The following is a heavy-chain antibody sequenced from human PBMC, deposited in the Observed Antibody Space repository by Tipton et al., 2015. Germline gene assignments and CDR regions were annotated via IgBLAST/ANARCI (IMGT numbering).Heavy chain of an antibody. Sequence: SLRLSCAASGFSVSSNYMSWVRQAPGQGLEWVSLIFSGDNTYADFVKGRFSMSRDNSKNTLYLQMYRLRVEDTAVYYCARGWEGAYDVWGQGTVVTVSS. CDR3: ARGWEGAYDV. V-gene: IGHV3-53*01. D-gene: IGHD1-26*01. CDR2: IFSGDNT. CDR1: GFSVSSNY. J-gene: IGHJ3*01.